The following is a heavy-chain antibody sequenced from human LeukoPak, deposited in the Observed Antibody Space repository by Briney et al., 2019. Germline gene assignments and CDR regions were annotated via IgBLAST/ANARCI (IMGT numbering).Heavy chain of an antibody. CDR2: IPTSGRT. D-gene: IGHD3-10*01. CDR3: ARDVHGSGTWDWFDP. CDR1: GGSISNYY. J-gene: IGHJ5*02. Sequence: SETLSLTCTVSGGSISNYYWSWIRQPGGKGLEWNGRIPTSGRTNYNPSLKSRVTMTVDTSKNQFSLKLSSVNAADTAVYYCARDVHGSGTWDWFDPWGQGTLVTVSS. V-gene: IGHV4-4*07.